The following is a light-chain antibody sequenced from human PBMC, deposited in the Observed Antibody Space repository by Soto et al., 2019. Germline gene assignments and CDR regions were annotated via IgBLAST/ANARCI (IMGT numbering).Light chain of an antibody. CDR1: QSMNSW. CDR3: LRYNAFSQT. V-gene: IGKV1-5*01. CDR2: DAS. Sequence: DIQLTQSPSTLSASVGDRVTITCRASQSMNSWLAWYQQKPGEAPKVLIYDASSLESGVPSRFSGSGSGTEFTLTIGSLKPEDFATYYCLRYNAFSQTFGQGTKVEI. J-gene: IGKJ1*01.